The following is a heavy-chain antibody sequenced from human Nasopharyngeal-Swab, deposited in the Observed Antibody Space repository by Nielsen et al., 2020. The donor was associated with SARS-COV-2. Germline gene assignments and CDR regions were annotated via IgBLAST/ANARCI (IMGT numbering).Heavy chain of an antibody. J-gene: IGHJ4*02. Sequence: GESLKISCAASGFTFSSYSMSWVRQAPGKGLEWVSVIYSGGSTYYADSVKGRFTISSDNSKNTLYLQMNSLRAEDTAVYYCARDIYGDYPFDYWGQGTLVTVSS. D-gene: IGHD4-17*01. CDR1: GFTFSSYS. V-gene: IGHV3-53*01. CDR2: IYSGGST. CDR3: ARDIYGDYPFDY.